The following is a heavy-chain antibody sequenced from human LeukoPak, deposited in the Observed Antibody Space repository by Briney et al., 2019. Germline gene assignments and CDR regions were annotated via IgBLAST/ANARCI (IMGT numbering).Heavy chain of an antibody. J-gene: IGHJ4*02. CDR2: ISPGSSYK. Sequence: PGGSLRLSCTASTFTFSDDYMGWLRQAPGNGPEWVSFISPGSSYKFCADSVEGRFTISRDAAKNSVYLQMNNLRVDDTAVYYCATERLGIFEFWGQGALVTVSS. V-gene: IGHV3-11*05. CDR1: TFTFSDDY. CDR3: ATERLGIFEF. D-gene: IGHD3-3*01.